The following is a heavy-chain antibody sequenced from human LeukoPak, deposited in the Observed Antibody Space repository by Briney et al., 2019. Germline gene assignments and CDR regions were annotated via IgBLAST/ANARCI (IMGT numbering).Heavy chain of an antibody. CDR2: IRHDGSNK. CDR1: GFTFSSYG. D-gene: IGHD5-12*01. V-gene: IGHV3-30*02. Sequence: PGGSLRLSCAASGFTFSSYGMHWVRQAPGKGLEWVAFIRHDGSNKYYGDSVKGRFTISRDNSKNTLYLQMNSLRAEDTAVYYCAKHRRVATIRAPFDYWGQGTLVTVSS. CDR3: AKHRRVATIRAPFDY. J-gene: IGHJ4*02.